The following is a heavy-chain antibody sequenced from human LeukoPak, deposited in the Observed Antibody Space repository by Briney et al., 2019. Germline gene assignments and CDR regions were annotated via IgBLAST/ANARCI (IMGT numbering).Heavy chain of an antibody. Sequence: SETLSLTCTVSGGSISSYYWSWIRQPPGKGLEWIGYIYYSGSTNYNPSFTSRVTISVDTSKNQFSLKLSSVTAADAAVYYCARVSEWNDFDYWGQGTLVTVSS. V-gene: IGHV4-59*01. J-gene: IGHJ4*02. D-gene: IGHD1-1*01. CDR1: GGSISSYY. CDR3: ARVSEWNDFDY. CDR2: IYYSGST.